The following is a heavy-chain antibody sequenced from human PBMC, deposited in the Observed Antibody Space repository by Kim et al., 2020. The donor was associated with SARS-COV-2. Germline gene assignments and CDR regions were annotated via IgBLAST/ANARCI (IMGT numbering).Heavy chain of an antibody. D-gene: IGHD4-17*01. J-gene: IGHJ4*02. Sequence: SETLSLTCTVSRGSVSVGSYYWSWIRQTPGKGLEWIGYISYSGNTNYNPSLKSRVTISLDTSKNHFSLTLRSVTTADTAIYFCASAYGDYEIDYWGQGTQVSVSS. CDR2: ISYSGNT. CDR1: RGSVSVGSYY. V-gene: IGHV4-61*03. CDR3: ASAYGDYEIDY.